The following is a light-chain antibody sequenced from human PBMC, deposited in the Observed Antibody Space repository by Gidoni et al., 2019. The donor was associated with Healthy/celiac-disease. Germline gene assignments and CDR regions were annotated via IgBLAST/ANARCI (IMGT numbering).Light chain of an antibody. CDR3: QQYGSSPLT. Sequence: IVFTQSPGTLYLSPGEIATLSCRASQSASSSYLAWYQQKPGQAPRLLIYGASSRETGIPDRLSGSGSGTDFTLTISRLEPEDFAVYYCQQYGSSPLTFGGGTKVEIK. CDR1: QSASSSY. V-gene: IGKV3-20*01. CDR2: GAS. J-gene: IGKJ4*01.